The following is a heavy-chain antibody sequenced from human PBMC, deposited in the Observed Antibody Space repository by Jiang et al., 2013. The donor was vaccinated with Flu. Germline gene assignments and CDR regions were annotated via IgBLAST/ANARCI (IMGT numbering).Heavy chain of an antibody. CDR3: AREFYDSSGYDDY. CDR2: INPNSGGT. Sequence: QLVESGAEVKKPGASVKVSCKASGYTFTGYYMHWVRQAPGQGLEWMGWINPNSGGTNYAQKFQGRVTMTRDTSISTAYMELSRLRSDDTAVYYCAREFYDSSGYDDYWGQGTLVTVSS. V-gene: IGHV1-2*02. J-gene: IGHJ4*02. CDR1: GYTFTGYY. D-gene: IGHD3-22*01.